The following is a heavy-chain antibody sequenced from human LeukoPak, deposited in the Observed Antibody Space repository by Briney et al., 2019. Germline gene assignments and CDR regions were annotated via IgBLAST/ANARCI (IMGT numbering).Heavy chain of an antibody. Sequence: GGSLRLSCAASGFTFSSYWMHWVRQAPGKGLVWVSRINSDGSSTGYADSVKGRFTISRDNAKNTLYLQMNSLRAEDTAVYYCARTFVVVPAATNSDAFDIWGQGTMVTVSS. CDR3: ARTFVVVPAATNSDAFDI. J-gene: IGHJ3*02. D-gene: IGHD2-2*01. CDR2: INSDGSST. V-gene: IGHV3-74*01. CDR1: GFTFSSYW.